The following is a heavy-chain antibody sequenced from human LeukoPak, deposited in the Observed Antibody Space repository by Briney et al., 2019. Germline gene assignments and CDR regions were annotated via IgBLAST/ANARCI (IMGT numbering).Heavy chain of an antibody. CDR2: ISGSGGST. Sequence: PGGSLRLSCAASGFTFSSYAMSWVRQAPGKGLEWVSAISGSGGSTYYADSVKGRFTISRDNSKNTLYLQMNSLRAEDTAVYYCAKDGYCSSTSCYGQDAFDIWGQGTMVTVSS. CDR1: GFTFSSYA. D-gene: IGHD2-2*03. CDR3: AKDGYCSSTSCYGQDAFDI. V-gene: IGHV3-23*01. J-gene: IGHJ3*02.